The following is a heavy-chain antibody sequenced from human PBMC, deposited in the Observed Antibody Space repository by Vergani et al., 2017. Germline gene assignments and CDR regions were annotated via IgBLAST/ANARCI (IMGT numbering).Heavy chain of an antibody. V-gene: IGHV3-33*01. J-gene: IGHJ5*02. CDR2: TWYDGNNK. Sequence: VQLLESGGGLVQPGGSLRLSCAASGFTFNQYGMHWVRQAPGKGLEWVAVTWYDGNNKQYADSMKGRLTISRDNSKSTMYLQMNSLRDGDTCVYYCARDLRLLYSRFDPWGQGTLVTVSS. CDR3: ARDLRLLYSRFDP. D-gene: IGHD3-10*01. CDR1: GFTFNQYG.